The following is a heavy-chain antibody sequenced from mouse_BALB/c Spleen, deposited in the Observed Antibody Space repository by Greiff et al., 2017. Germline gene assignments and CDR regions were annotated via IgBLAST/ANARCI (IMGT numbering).Heavy chain of an antibody. J-gene: IGHJ2*01. CDR3: ARHPTALFDY. D-gene: IGHD1-2*01. CDR1: GFAFSSYD. CDR2: ISSGGGST. V-gene: IGHV5-12-1*01. Sequence: EVKLMESGGGLVKPGGSLKLSCAASGFAFSSYDMSWVRQTPEKRLEWVAYISSGGGSTYYPDTVKGRFTISRDNAKNTLYLQMSSLKSEDTAMYYCARHPTALFDYWGQGTTLTVSS.